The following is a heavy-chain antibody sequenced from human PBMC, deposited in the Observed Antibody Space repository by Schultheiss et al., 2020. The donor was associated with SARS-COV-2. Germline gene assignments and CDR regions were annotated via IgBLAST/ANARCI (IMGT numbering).Heavy chain of an antibody. CDR1: GFTFSTYA. Sequence: GGSLRLSCAASGFTFSTYAMGWVRQAPGKGLEWVSYISSSGSTIYYADSVKGRFTISRDNAKNSLYLQMNSLRAEDTAVYYCARDGYSYGLPDYWGQGTLVTVSS. D-gene: IGHD5-18*01. J-gene: IGHJ4*02. CDR3: ARDGYSYGLPDY. CDR2: ISSSGSTI. V-gene: IGHV3-48*03.